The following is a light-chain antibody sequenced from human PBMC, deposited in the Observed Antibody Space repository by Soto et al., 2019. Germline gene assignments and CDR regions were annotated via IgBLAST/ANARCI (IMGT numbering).Light chain of an antibody. CDR2: KES. CDR3: QQYNIYSYT. Sequence: DIQMTQSPSTLSASVGDRVTITCRASQSISSWWAWYQQKPGKAPKLLIYKESSLESGVPSMFSCSGSGTEFTLTISSLQPDDFATYYCQQYNIYSYTFGQGTKLEIK. CDR1: QSISSW. V-gene: IGKV1-5*03. J-gene: IGKJ2*01.